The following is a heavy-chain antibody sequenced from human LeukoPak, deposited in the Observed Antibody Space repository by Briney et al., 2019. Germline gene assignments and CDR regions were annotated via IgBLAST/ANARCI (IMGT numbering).Heavy chain of an antibody. CDR3: ATSTGYSSGWYIWFDP. J-gene: IGHJ5*02. D-gene: IGHD6-19*01. CDR2: LIPIFGTA. CDR1: GGTFSSYA. Sequence: SVKVSCTASGGTFSSYAISWVRQAPGQGLEWMGGLIPIFGTANYAQKFQGRVTITADESTSTAYMELSSLRSEDTAVYYCATSTGYSSGWYIWFDPWGQGTLVTVSS. V-gene: IGHV1-69*01.